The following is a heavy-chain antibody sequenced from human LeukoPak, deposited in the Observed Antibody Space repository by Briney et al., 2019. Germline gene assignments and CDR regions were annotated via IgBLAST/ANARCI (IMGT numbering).Heavy chain of an antibody. Sequence: PGGSLRLSCAASGFTFSSYWMSWVRQAPGKGLEWVANIKQDGSEKYYVDSVKGRFTISRDNAKNSLYLQMNSLRAEDTAMYCCAREGVIVVVPAAPDYWGQGTLVTVSS. J-gene: IGHJ4*02. CDR2: IKQDGSEK. CDR1: GFTFSSYW. CDR3: AREGVIVVVPAAPDY. D-gene: IGHD2-2*01. V-gene: IGHV3-7*03.